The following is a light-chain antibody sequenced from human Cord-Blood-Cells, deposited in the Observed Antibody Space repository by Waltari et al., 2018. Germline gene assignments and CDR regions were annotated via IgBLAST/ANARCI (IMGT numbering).Light chain of an antibody. V-gene: IGLV2-11*01. CDR2: DVS. Sequence: QSALTQPRSVSGSPGQSVTISCTGTSSDVGGYNYASWYQQHPGKAPKLMIYDVSKRPSGGPDRCSGSESGNTASLTISGRQAEDEADYYCCSYAGSYTFGFGTGTKVTVL. CDR3: CSYAGSYTFG. J-gene: IGLJ1*01. CDR1: SSDVGGYNY.